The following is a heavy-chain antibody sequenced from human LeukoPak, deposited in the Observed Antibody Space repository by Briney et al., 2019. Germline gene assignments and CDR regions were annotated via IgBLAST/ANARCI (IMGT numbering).Heavy chain of an antibody. J-gene: IGHJ1*01. Sequence: PGGSLRLSCAASGFTFSSYAMSWVRQAPGKGLEWVSAISGSGGSTYYADSVKGRLTISRDNSKNTLYLQMNSLRAEDTAVYYCATSEYDFDPESEYFQHWGQGTLVIVSS. CDR2: ISGSGGST. D-gene: IGHD3-3*01. V-gene: IGHV3-23*01. CDR1: GFTFSSYA. CDR3: ATSEYDFDPESEYFQH.